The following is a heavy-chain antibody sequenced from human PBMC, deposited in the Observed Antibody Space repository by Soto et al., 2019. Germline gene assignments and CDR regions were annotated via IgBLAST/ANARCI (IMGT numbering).Heavy chain of an antibody. CDR2: IRSSSSTI. CDR3: ARVLLADNYYYYYYMDV. V-gene: IGHV3-48*02. CDR1: GFTFSSYS. J-gene: IGHJ6*03. Sequence: GGSLRLSCAASGFTFSSYSMNWVRQAPGKGLEWVSYIRSSSSTIYYADSVKGRFTISRDNAKNSLYLQMNSLRDEDTAVYYCARVLLADNYYYYYYMDVWGKGTTVTVSS. D-gene: IGHD2-15*01.